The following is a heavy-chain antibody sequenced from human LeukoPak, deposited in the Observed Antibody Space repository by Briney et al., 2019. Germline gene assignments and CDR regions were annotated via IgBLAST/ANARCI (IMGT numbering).Heavy chain of an antibody. CDR2: INHSGST. Sequence: SETLSLTCAVYGGSFSGYYWSWIRQPPGKGPEWIGEINHSGSTNYNPSLKSRVTISVDTSKNQFSLKLSSVTAADTAVYYCARGRVVPAAGFDYWGQGTMVTVSS. CDR1: GGSFSGYY. V-gene: IGHV4-34*01. CDR3: ARGRVVPAAGFDY. J-gene: IGHJ4*02. D-gene: IGHD2-2*01.